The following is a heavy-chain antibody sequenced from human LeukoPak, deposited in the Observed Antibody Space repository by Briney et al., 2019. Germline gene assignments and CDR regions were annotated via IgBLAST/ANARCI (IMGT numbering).Heavy chain of an antibody. D-gene: IGHD6-6*01. CDR1: GGTFSSYA. CDR3: ASRAKAALLLAHAFDI. J-gene: IGHJ3*02. CDR2: IIPIFGTA. V-gene: IGHV1-69*05. Sequence: ASVNVSCKASGGTFSSYAISWVRQPPGQGLEWMGGIIPIFGTATSAQTFAGRLTITTDESTSTAYLELSSLRSEDTAVYYCASRAKAALLLAHAFDIWGQGTMVTVSS.